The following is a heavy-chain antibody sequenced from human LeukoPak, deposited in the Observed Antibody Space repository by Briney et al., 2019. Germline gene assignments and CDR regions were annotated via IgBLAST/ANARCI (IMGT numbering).Heavy chain of an antibody. CDR2: TYSGGST. J-gene: IGHJ4*02. Sequence: PGGSLRLSCAASGFTVSSNYMSWVRQAPGKGLEWVSVTYSGGSTYYADSVKGRFTISRDNSKNTLYLQMNSLRAEDTAVYYCARDRARGEFDYWGQGTLVTVSS. D-gene: IGHD3-16*01. V-gene: IGHV3-53*01. CDR1: GFTVSSNY. CDR3: ARDRARGEFDY.